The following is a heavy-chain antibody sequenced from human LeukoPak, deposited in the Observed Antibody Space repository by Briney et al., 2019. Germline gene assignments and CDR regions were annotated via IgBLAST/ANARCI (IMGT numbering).Heavy chain of an antibody. CDR1: GGSISSSSYY. D-gene: IGHD3-10*01. CDR2: IYYSGST. Sequence: SETLSLTCTVSGGSISSSSYYWGWIRQPPGKGLEWIGRIYYSGSTYYNPSLKSRVTISVDTPKNQFSLKLSSVTAADTAVYYCARGWLLWFGELLSPGWFDPWGQGTLVTVSS. CDR3: ARGWLLWFGELLSPGWFDP. J-gene: IGHJ5*02. V-gene: IGHV4-39*01.